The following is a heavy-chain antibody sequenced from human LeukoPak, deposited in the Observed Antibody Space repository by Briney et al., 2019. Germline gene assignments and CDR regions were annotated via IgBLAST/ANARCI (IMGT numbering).Heavy chain of an antibody. CDR3: ANLVAAAGILDP. CDR1: GFTFSTYW. Sequence: PGGSLRPSCAAAGFTFSTYWMRWVRQAPGKGLEWVADIKQDGSQKNYVDSVKGRFTISRDNAKSSLYLQMNSLRAEDTAVYYCANLVAAAGILDPWGQGTLVTVSS. J-gene: IGHJ5*02. V-gene: IGHV3-7*01. CDR2: IKQDGSQK. D-gene: IGHD6-13*01.